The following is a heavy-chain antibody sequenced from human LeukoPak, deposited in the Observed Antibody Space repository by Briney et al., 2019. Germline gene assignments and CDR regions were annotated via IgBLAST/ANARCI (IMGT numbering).Heavy chain of an antibody. CDR3: ARDGFRGPSDY. CDR2: INAYNGNT. J-gene: IGHJ4*02. D-gene: IGHD3-16*01. Sequence: GASVKVSCKASLYIFISYSINWVRQAPGQGLEWMGSINAYNGNTNYAQKVQGRVTMTTDTSTSTAYMELRSLRSDDTALYYCARDGFRGPSDYWGQGTLVTVSS. CDR1: LYIFISYS. V-gene: IGHV1-18*01.